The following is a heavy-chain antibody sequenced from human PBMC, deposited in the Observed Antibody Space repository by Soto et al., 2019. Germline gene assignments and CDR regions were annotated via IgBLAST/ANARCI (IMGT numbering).Heavy chain of an antibody. CDR3: ARVTRGDYLLTFSLRGMDV. V-gene: IGHV4-34*01. Sequence: PSETLSLTCAVYGGSFSNYWWTWIRQPPGKGLEWIGEIHHTRNTNYNPSLKSRVTTSVDTSKKQFSLKLTSVTAADTAVYYCARVTRGDYLLTFSLRGMDVWGQGTPVTVSS. CDR1: GGSFSNYW. D-gene: IGHD4-17*01. CDR2: IHHTRNT. J-gene: IGHJ6*02.